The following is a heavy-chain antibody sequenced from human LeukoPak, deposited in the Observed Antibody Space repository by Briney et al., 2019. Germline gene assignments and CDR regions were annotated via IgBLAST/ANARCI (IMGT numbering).Heavy chain of an antibody. Sequence: GESLKISCKGSGYSFTSYWIGWVRQMPGKGLEWMGIIYPGDSDTRYSPSFQGQVTISADKSISTAYLQWSSLKASDTAMYYCARQRGKTWGSYRYNHYYYYMDVWGKGTTVTVSS. J-gene: IGHJ6*03. D-gene: IGHD3-16*02. CDR1: GYSFTSYW. V-gene: IGHV5-51*01. CDR2: IYPGDSDT. CDR3: ARQRGKTWGSYRYNHYYYYMDV.